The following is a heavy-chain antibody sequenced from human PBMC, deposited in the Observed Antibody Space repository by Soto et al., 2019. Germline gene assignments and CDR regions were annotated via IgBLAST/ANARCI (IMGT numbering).Heavy chain of an antibody. V-gene: IGHV4-59*01. CDR3: ARGYCSGGSCYSAEYFQH. CDR2: SYYSGST. J-gene: IGHJ1*01. Sequence: SENLSLTCTVSGGSISSYYWSWIRQPPGKGLGCIGYSYYSGSTNYNPSLKSRVTISVDTSKNQFSLKLSSVTAADTAVYYCARGYCSGGSCYSAEYFQHWGQGTLVTVSS. D-gene: IGHD2-15*01. CDR1: GGSISSYY.